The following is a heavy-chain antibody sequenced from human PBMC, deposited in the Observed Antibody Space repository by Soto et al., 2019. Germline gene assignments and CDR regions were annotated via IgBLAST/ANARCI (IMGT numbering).Heavy chain of an antibody. V-gene: IGHV4-39*01. Sequence: QLQLQESGPGLVKPSETLSLTCTVSGGSISSSSYYWGWIRQPPGKGLEWIGSIYYSGSTYYNPSLTSRVPISVDTSKNQFSLKLSFVTAADTAVYYCARWAVNCSGGSCYSGDAFDIWGQGTMVTVSS. CDR3: ARWAVNCSGGSCYSGDAFDI. D-gene: IGHD2-15*01. CDR1: GGSISSSSYY. J-gene: IGHJ3*02. CDR2: IYYSGST.